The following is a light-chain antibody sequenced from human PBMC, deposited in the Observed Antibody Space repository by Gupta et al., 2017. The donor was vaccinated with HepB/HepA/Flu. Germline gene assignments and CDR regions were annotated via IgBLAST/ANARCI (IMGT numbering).Light chain of an antibody. CDR2: DAS. J-gene: IGKJ1*01. V-gene: IGKV3-11*01. Sequence: EIVLTQSPATLSLSPGERATLSCRASQSVSSYLAWYQQKPGQAPRLLIYDASNRANGIPARFSGSGSGTEFTLTISSREPEDFAVYYCQQRSNWPVTFGQGTKVEIK. CDR3: QQRSNWPVT. CDR1: QSVSSY.